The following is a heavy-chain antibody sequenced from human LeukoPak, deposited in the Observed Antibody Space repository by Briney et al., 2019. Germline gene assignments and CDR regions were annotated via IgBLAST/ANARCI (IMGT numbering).Heavy chain of an antibody. Sequence: SETLSLTCTVSGGSISSSSHYWVWIRQPPGKGLEWIGSIYYSGSTYYNPSLKSRVTISVDTSKNQFSLKLRSVTAADTAVYYCARGLEYSSGWYADFYYYMDVWGKGTTVTVSS. CDR2: IYYSGST. CDR1: GGSISSSSHY. V-gene: IGHV4-39*07. CDR3: ARGLEYSSGWYADFYYYMDV. D-gene: IGHD6-19*01. J-gene: IGHJ6*03.